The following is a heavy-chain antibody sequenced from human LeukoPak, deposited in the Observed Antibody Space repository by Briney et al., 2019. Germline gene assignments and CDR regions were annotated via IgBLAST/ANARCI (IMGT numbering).Heavy chain of an antibody. CDR2: IYSGGST. Sequence: GGSLRLSCAASGFTVSSNYMSWVRQAPGKGLGWVSVIYSGGSTYYADSVKGRFTISRDNSKNTLYLQMNSLRAEDTAVYYCATAGGGSGSYYYYYGMDVWGQGTTVTVSS. D-gene: IGHD3-10*01. J-gene: IGHJ6*02. V-gene: IGHV3-66*01. CDR3: ATAGGGSGSYYYYYGMDV. CDR1: GFTVSSNY.